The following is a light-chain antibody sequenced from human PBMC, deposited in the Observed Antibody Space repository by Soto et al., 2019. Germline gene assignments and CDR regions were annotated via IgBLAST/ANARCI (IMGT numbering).Light chain of an antibody. CDR2: GDT. CDR3: NSYNTSSTRV. J-gene: IGLJ1*01. V-gene: IGLV2-14*01. Sequence: QSVLTQPASVSGSPGQSIAISCTGTSSDVGGSTHVSWYQHHPGEAPKLIIYGDTNRPSGVSDRFSGSKSGNTASLTISGLQAGDEADYYCNSYNTSSTRVFGTGTKVTVL. CDR1: SSDVGGSTH.